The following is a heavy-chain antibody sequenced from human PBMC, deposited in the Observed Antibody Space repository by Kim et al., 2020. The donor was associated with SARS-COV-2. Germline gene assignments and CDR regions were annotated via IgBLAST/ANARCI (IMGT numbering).Heavy chain of an antibody. J-gene: IGHJ4*02. V-gene: IGHV3-33*01. D-gene: IGHD6-6*01. CDR3: ARGISARRLDY. Sequence: GESLKISCAASGFIFKNHGMHWVRQAPGKGLEWVAVIWYDGSNTYYIESVKGRFTVSRDNSKNMLYLQMSSLRADDTAVYYCARGISARRLDYWGQGTPVTVSS. CDR2: IWYDGSNT. CDR1: GFIFKNHG.